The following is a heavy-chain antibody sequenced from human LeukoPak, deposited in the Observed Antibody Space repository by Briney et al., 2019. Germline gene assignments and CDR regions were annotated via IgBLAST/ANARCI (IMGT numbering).Heavy chain of an antibody. J-gene: IGHJ5*02. D-gene: IGHD3-16*02. CDR2: ISYDGSNK. CDR3: AVGCDYVWGSYRSGWFDP. V-gene: IGHV3-30*04. Sequence: GGSLRLSCAASGFTFSSYAMHWVRQAPGKGLEWVAVISYDGSNKYYADPVKGRFTISRDNSKNTLYLQMNGLSAEDTAVYYCAVGCDYVWGSYRSGWFDPWGEGTLVAVS. CDR1: GFTFSSYA.